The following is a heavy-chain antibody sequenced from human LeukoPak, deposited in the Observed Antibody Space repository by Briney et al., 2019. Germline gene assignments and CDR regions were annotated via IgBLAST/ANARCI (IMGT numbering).Heavy chain of an antibody. Sequence: ASVKVSCKASGYTFTSYYMHWVRQAPGQGLEWMGIINPSGGSTSYAQKFQGRVTMTRDTSTSTVYMELSCLRSEDTAVYYCARDPLTTVTRNGMDVWGQGTTVTVSS. CDR3: ARDPLTTVTRNGMDV. V-gene: IGHV1-46*01. CDR2: INPSGGST. J-gene: IGHJ6*02. CDR1: GYTFTSYY. D-gene: IGHD4-17*01.